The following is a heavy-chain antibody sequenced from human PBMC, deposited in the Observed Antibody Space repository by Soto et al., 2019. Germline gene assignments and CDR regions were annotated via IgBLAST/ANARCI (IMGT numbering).Heavy chain of an antibody. CDR3: SRHPIVGATRNDFDY. J-gene: IGHJ4*02. CDR1: GGSISSSSCY. D-gene: IGHD1-26*01. V-gene: IGHV4-39*01. CDR2: IYYSGST. Sequence: WETLSLTCTVPGGSISSSSCYWGWIREAPGKGLEWMGSIYYSGSTYDNPSLKSRVTIAVDTYKNQFSLKLSSVTAADTAVYYCSRHPIVGATRNDFDYWGQGTLVTVSS.